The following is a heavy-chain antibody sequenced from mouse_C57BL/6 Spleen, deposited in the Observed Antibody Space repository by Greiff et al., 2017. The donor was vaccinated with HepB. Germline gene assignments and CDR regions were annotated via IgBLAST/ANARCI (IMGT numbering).Heavy chain of an antibody. CDR1: GFTFSDYY. J-gene: IGHJ4*01. CDR3: ARHRPYYAMDY. Sequence: EVMLVESGGGLVQPGGSLKLSCAASGFTFSDYYMYWVRQTPEKRLEWVAYISNGGGSTYYPDTVKGRFTISRDNAKNTLYLQMSRLKSEDTAMYYCARHRPYYAMDYWGQGTSVTVSS. V-gene: IGHV5-12*01. CDR2: ISNGGGST.